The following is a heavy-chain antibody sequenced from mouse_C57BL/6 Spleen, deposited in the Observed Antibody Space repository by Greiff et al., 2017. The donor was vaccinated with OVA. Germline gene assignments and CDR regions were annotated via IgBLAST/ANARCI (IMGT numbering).Heavy chain of an antibody. CDR3: ASYSNFFDY. CDR2: IHPNSGST. J-gene: IGHJ2*01. D-gene: IGHD2-5*01. Sequence: QVQLQQPGAELVKPGASVKLSCKASGYTFTSYWMHWVKQRPGQGLEWIGMIHPNSGSTNYNEKFKSMATLTVDKSSSTAYMQLSSLTSEDSAVYYCASYSNFFDYWGQGTTLTVSS. V-gene: IGHV1-64*01. CDR1: GYTFTSYW.